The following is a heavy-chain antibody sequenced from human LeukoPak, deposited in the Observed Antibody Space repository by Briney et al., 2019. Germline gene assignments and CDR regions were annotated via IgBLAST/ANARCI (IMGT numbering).Heavy chain of an antibody. CDR1: GFTFSDYY. CDR2: ISSSSSTI. V-gene: IGHV3-11*01. Sequence: GGSLRLSCAASGFTFSDYYMSWIRQAPGKGLEWVSYISSSSSTIYYADSVKGRFTISRDNAKNSLYLQMNSLRAEDTAVYYCARDAPISSSLMMDYWGQGTLVTLSS. D-gene: IGHD6-6*01. J-gene: IGHJ4*02. CDR3: ARDAPISSSLMMDY.